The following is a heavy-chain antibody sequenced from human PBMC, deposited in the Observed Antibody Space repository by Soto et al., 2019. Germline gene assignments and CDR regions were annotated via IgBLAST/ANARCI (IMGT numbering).Heavy chain of an antibody. CDR2: INHSGST. V-gene: IGHV4-34*01. J-gene: IGHJ4*02. CDR3: ARGLITGNSDSGGWYYFDS. CDR1: GGSFSGYI. Sequence: QVQLQQWGAGLLKPSETLSLTCAVHGGSFSGYIWTWIRQPPGKGLQWIGQINHSGSTYYNPSLRSRVIRSVDTANDHFSLELTSVTAADTSVYYLARGLITGNSDSGGWYYFDSWGQGTLVTVSS. D-gene: IGHD3-10*01.